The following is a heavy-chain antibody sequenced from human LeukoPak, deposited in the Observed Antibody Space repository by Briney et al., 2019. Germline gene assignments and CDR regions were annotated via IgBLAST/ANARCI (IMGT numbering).Heavy chain of an antibody. J-gene: IGHJ4*02. V-gene: IGHV1-18*01. D-gene: IGHD3-3*01. Sequence: ASVKVSCKASGYTFTSYGISWVRQAPGQGLEWMGWISAYNGNTNYAQKLQGRVTMTTDTSTSAAYMELRGLRSDDTAVYHCARDPITYYDFWSGYLYYFDYWGQGTLVTVSS. CDR1: GYTFTSYG. CDR2: ISAYNGNT. CDR3: ARDPITYYDFWSGYLYYFDY.